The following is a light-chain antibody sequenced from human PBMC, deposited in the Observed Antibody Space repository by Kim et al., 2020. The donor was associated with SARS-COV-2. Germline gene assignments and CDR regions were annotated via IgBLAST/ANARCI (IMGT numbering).Light chain of an antibody. V-gene: IGKV3-20*01. CDR2: GAS. CDR1: QTVRSNY. J-gene: IGKJ2*01. CDR3: QEYGTSPYT. Sequence: LAPGERAALACRASQTVRSNYLAWYQQKPGQAPRLLFYGASNRATGIPDRFSGSGSGTDFTLTISRLEPEDSAVYYCQEYGTSPYTFGQGTKLEI.